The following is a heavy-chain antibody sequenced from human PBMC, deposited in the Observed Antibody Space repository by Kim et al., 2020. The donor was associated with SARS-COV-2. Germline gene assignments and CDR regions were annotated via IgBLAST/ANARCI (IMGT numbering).Heavy chain of an antibody. D-gene: IGHD3-16*02. CDR3: AKDLSPPRRSYYYGMDV. V-gene: IGHV3-30*02. J-gene: IGHJ6*02. Sequence: VKGRFTISRDNSKNTLYLQMNSLRAEDTAVYYCAKDLSPPRRSYYYGMDVWGQGTTVTVSS.